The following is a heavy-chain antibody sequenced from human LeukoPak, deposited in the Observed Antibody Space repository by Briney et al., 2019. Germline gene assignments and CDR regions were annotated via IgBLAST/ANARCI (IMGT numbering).Heavy chain of an antibody. D-gene: IGHD1-1*01. CDR3: ARGVLDSLGTGCDY. CDR1: GGSISSSTYY. V-gene: IGHV4-39*02. Sequence: SETLSLTCTVSGGSISSSTYYWGWIRQPPGKGLEWIGAIYYTGATYYDPSLRSRVTVSVDTSKNHFSLNLRSVTAADTALYYCARGVLDSLGTGCDYWGQGTLVTVSS. CDR2: IYYTGAT. J-gene: IGHJ4*02.